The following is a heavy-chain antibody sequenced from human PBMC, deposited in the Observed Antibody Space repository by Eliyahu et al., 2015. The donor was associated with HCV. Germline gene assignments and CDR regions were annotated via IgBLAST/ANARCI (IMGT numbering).Heavy chain of an antibody. CDR3: ARDFGRYSSSWYSWFDP. D-gene: IGHD6-13*01. Sequence: EVQLVESGGGLVKPGGSLRLSCAASGFTFSSYSMNWVRQAPGKGVEWVSSISSSSSYIYYADSVKGRFTISRDNAKNSLYLQMNSLRAEDTAVYYCARDFGRYSSSWYSWFDPWGQGTLVTVSS. J-gene: IGHJ5*02. CDR1: GFTFSSYS. V-gene: IGHV3-21*01. CDR2: ISSSSSYI.